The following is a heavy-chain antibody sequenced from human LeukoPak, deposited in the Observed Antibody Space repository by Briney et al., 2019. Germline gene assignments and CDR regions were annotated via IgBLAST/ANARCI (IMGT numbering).Heavy chain of an antibody. J-gene: IGHJ4*02. Sequence: SETLSLTCTVSGGSMSGHYWSWIRQPPGKGLEWIGYIYYSGSTSTNYKPSLKSRVTISLDTSKNQFSLRLSSVTAADTAVYFCARFSSGWSSFDFWGQGSLVTVSS. CDR1: GGSMSGHY. V-gene: IGHV4-59*11. D-gene: IGHD6-19*01. CDR3: ARFSSGWSSFDF. CDR2: IYYSGSTST.